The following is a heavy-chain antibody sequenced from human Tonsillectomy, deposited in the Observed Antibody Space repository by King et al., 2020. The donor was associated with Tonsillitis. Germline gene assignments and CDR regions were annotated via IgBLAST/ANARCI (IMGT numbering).Heavy chain of an antibody. CDR1: GFTFSSYS. J-gene: IGHJ5*02. V-gene: IGHV3-21*01. CDR2: ISSSSSYI. Sequence: VQLVQSGGGMVKPGGSLRLSCAASGFTFSSYSMNWVRQAPGKGLEWVSSISSSSSYIYYADSVKGRFTISRDNAKNSLYLQMNSLRAEDTAVYYCAREYPYPPEPYNWFDPWGQGTLVTVSS. D-gene: IGHD1-14*01. CDR3: AREYPYPPEPYNWFDP.